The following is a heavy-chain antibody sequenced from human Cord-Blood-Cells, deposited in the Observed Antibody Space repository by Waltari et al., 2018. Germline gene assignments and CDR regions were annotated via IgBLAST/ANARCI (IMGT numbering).Heavy chain of an antibody. CDR1: GFTFSSYG. CDR3: AKWGLGLQFA. CDR2: IRYDGSNK. V-gene: IGHV3-30*02. J-gene: IGHJ3*01. Sequence: QVQLVESGGGVVQPGGSLRLSCAASGFTFSSYGLHWVRQAPGKGLEWVAWIRYDGSNKYYADSVKGRFTISRDNSKNTLYLQMNSLGAEDTAVYYCAKWGLGLQFAWGQGTMVTVSS. D-gene: IGHD2-21*01.